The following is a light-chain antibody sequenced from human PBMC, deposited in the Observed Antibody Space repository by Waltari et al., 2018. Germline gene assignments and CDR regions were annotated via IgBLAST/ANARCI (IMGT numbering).Light chain of an antibody. J-gene: IGLJ2*01. V-gene: IGLV3-21*01. CDR2: YDS. CDR1: TVGSKS. Sequence: SYELTQAPSVSVAPGKTATITCGGNTVGSKSVHWFQQKTGQAPVLVIYYDSDRPSGIPERFSGSNTGTTATLTISRVEAGDEADYYCQVWDSGRDQVVFGGGTKLAVL. CDR3: QVWDSGRDQVV.